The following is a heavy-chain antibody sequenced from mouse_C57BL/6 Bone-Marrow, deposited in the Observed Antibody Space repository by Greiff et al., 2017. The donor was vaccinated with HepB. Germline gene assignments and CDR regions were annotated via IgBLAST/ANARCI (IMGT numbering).Heavy chain of an antibody. J-gene: IGHJ4*01. CDR1: GYTFTSYW. CDR3: ARCVFSYYAMDY. CDR2: INPSNGGT. V-gene: IGHV1-53*01. Sequence: QVQLQQPGTELVKPGASVKLSCKASGYTFTSYWMHWVKQRPGQGLEWIGNINPSNGGTNYNEKFKSKAKLTVDKSSSTAYMQLSSLTSEDSAVYYCARCVFSYYAMDYWGQGTSVTVSS.